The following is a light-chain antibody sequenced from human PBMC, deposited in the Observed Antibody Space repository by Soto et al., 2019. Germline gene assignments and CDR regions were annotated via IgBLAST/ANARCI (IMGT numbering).Light chain of an antibody. CDR2: GAS. CDR1: QSVTSRY. V-gene: IGKV3-20*01. CDR3: QQYDSSPYT. J-gene: IGKJ2*01. Sequence: EIVLTQSPGTLSVSPGGRATLSCRASQSVTSRYLGWYQQKPGQTPRPLIHGASSRAAGIPDRFSGSGSGTDFTLTISRLEPEDFAVYYCQQYDSSPYTFGQGTKLEIK.